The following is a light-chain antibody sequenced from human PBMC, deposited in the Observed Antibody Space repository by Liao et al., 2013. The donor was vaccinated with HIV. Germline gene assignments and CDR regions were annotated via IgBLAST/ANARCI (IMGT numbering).Light chain of an antibody. CDR3: QVWDSSSDHYV. CDR1: NIGSKS. V-gene: IGLV3-21*01. CDR2: YDS. Sequence: SYVLTQPPSVSVAPGKTARITCGGNNIGSKSVHWYQQKPGQAPVLVIYYDSARPSGIPERFSGSNSGNTATLTISRVAAGDEADYYCQVWDSSSDHYVFGTGTKVTVL. J-gene: IGLJ1*01.